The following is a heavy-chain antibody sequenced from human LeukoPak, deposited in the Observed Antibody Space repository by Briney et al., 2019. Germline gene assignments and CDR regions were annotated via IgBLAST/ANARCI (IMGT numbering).Heavy chain of an antibody. CDR3: ARSNTVGYFDY. D-gene: IGHD4-23*01. J-gene: IGHJ4*02. Sequence: GGSLRLSCAASGFTFSSYAMHWVRQAPGKGLEWVAVISYDGSNKYYADSVKGRFTISRDNSKNTLYLQMNSLRAEDTAVYYCARSNTVGYFDYWGQGTLVTVSS. CDR2: ISYDGSNK. CDR1: GFTFSSYA. V-gene: IGHV3-30-3*01.